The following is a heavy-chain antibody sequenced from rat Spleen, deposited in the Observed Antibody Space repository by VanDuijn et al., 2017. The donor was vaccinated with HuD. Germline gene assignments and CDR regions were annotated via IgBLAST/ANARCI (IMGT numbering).Heavy chain of an antibody. J-gene: IGHJ3*01. Sequence: EVQLVESGGGLVQPGRSMKLSCAASGFIFSNYGMHWIRQAPTKGLEWVATLSYDATAPYYRDSVKGRFTISRDNAKSTLYLQMDSLRSEDTATYYCARLNNPYNWFAYWGQGTLVTVSS. CDR3: ARLNNPYNWFAY. CDR2: LSYDATAP. CDR1: GFIFSNYG. V-gene: IGHV5-29*01. D-gene: IGHD1-4*01.